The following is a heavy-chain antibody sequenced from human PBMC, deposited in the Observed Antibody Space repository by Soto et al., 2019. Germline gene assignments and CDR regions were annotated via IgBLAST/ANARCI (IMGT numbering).Heavy chain of an antibody. J-gene: IGHJ5*02. V-gene: IGHV1-69*02. D-gene: IGHD3-10*01. Sequence: QVQLVQSGAEVKKPGSSVKVSCKASGGTFSSYTISWVRQAPGQGLEWMGRIIPILGIANYAQKFQGRVTITAAKATRTAYRELSRLRSEDTAVYYCASGRYGSGRYYNRHWFAPWGQGTLVTVSS. CDR2: IIPILGIA. CDR3: ASGRYGSGRYYNRHWFAP. CDR1: GGTFSSYT.